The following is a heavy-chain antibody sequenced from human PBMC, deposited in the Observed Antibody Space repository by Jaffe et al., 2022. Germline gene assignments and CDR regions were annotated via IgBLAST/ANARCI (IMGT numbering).Heavy chain of an antibody. CDR2: IKQDGSEK. CDR1: GFTFSSYW. CDR3: ARARCSGGSCYYYYYYMDV. V-gene: IGHV3-7*01. J-gene: IGHJ6*03. D-gene: IGHD2-15*01. Sequence: EVQLVESGGGLVQPGGSLRLSCAASGFTFSSYWMSWVRQAPGKGLEWVANIKQDGSEKYYVDSVKGRFTISRDNAKNSLYLQMNSLRAEDTAVYYCARARCSGGSCYYYYYYMDVWGKGTTVTVSS.